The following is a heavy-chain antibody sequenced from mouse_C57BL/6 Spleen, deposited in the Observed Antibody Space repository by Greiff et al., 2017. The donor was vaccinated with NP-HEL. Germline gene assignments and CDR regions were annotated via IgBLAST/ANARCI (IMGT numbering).Heavy chain of an antibody. CDR1: GYTFTSYW. V-gene: IGHV1-72*01. Sequence: QVQLQQPGAELVMPGASVKLSCKASGYTFTSYWMHWVKQRPGQGLEWIGRIDPNSGGTKYNEKFKSKATLTVDKPSSTAYMQLSSLTSEDSAVYYCAVHEPWFAYWGQGTLVTVSA. CDR3: AVHEPWFAY. J-gene: IGHJ3*01. CDR2: IDPNSGGT.